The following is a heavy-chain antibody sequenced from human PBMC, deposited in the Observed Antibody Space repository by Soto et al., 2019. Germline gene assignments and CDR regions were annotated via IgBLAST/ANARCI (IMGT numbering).Heavy chain of an antibody. D-gene: IGHD3-10*01. CDR3: ARTRFGTSTEHYYYGMDV. J-gene: IGHJ6*02. CDR2: IIPIFGTA. V-gene: IGHV1-69*13. Sequence: GASVKVSCKASGGTFSSYAISWVRQAPGQGLEWMGGIIPIFGTANYAQKFQGRVTITADESTSTAYMELSSLRSEDTAVYYCARTRFGTSTEHYYYGMDVWGQGTMVTVSS. CDR1: GGTFSSYA.